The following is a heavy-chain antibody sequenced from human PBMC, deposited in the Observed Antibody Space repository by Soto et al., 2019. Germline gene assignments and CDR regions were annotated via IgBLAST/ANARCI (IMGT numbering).Heavy chain of an antibody. Sequence: GGSLRLSCAASGFTFSTHGMHWVRQAPGRGLEWVAVISHGGGDNYYADSVKGRFTISRDNSRNTLYLQMNSLRPEDTAVYYCAKDSYYGSGTYYRGAGYWGQGTLVTVSS. V-gene: IGHV3-30*18. CDR3: AKDSYYGSGTYYRGAGY. CDR2: ISHGGGDN. CDR1: GFTFSTHG. D-gene: IGHD3-10*01. J-gene: IGHJ4*02.